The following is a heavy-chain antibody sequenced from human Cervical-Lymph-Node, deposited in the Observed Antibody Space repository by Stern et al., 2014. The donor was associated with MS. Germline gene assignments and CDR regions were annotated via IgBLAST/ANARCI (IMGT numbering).Heavy chain of an antibody. CDR1: GFTLEDYA. V-gene: IGHV3-9*01. Sequence: VQLVQSGGGLVQPGRSLRLSCAASGFTLEDYAMHWGRQAPGKGLERVSSVTCNSGTIEYANPVKGRFTISRDNAKNSLYLQMNSLRPEDAAFYFCAKDRGFGDFSSNTIDCWGQGTLVTVSS. J-gene: IGHJ4*02. CDR3: AKDRGFGDFSSNTIDC. D-gene: IGHD4-17*01. CDR2: VTCNSGTI.